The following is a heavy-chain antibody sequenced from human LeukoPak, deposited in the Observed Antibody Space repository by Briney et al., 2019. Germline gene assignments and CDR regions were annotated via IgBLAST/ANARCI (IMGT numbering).Heavy chain of an antibody. CDR1: RFTFSSYA. CDR3: AKVLHRYCSGGSCYSLDY. CDR2: ISGSGGST. V-gene: IGHV3-23*01. Sequence: PGGSLRLSCAASRFTFSSYAMSWVRQAPGKGLEWVSAISGSGGSTYYADSVKGRFTISRDNSKNTLYLQMNSLRAEDTAVYYCAKVLHRYCSGGSCYSLDYWGQGTLVTVSS. D-gene: IGHD2-15*01. J-gene: IGHJ4*02.